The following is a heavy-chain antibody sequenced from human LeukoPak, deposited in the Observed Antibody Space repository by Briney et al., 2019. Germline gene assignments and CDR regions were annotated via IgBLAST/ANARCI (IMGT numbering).Heavy chain of an antibody. V-gene: IGHV4-34*01. J-gene: IGHJ4*02. CDR3: ARALQGTSWYKHFDY. D-gene: IGHD2-2*02. CDR2: INHSGST. Sequence: SETLPLNCAVYGGSFSGYYWTWIRQPPGKGLEWIGEINHSGSTNYNPSLKSRVTMSVDTSKNQFSLKLSSVTAGDTAVYYCARALQGTSWYKHFDYWGQGTLVTVSS. CDR1: GGSFSGYY.